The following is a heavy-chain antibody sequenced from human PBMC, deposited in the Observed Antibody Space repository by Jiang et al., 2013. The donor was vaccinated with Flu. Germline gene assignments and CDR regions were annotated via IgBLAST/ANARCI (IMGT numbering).Heavy chain of an antibody. CDR1: GYTFSNYW. D-gene: IGHD3-10*01. Sequence: LKISCKTSGYTFSNYWIGWVRQMPGKGLEWMGVIFSGDSDTRYRPSFQGQVTISVDKSITTAYLQWSSLKASDTAMYYCARLGLIGEYYFDYWGQGTLVTVSS. J-gene: IGHJ4*02. CDR2: IFSGDSDT. V-gene: IGHV5-51*01. CDR3: ARLGLIGEYYFDY.